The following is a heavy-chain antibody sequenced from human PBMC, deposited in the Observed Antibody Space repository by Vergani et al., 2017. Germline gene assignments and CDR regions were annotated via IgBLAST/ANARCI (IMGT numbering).Heavy chain of an antibody. D-gene: IGHD1-7*01. V-gene: IGHV3-33*06. Sequence: QVQLVESGGGVVQPGRSLRLSCAASGFTFSSYGMHWVRQAPGKGLEWVAVIWYDGSNKYYADSVKGRFTISRDNSKNTLYLQMNSLRAEDTAVYYCAKEPITGTTFDYWGQGTLVTVSS. CDR1: GFTFSSYG. CDR2: IWYDGSNK. J-gene: IGHJ4*02. CDR3: AKEPITGTTFDY.